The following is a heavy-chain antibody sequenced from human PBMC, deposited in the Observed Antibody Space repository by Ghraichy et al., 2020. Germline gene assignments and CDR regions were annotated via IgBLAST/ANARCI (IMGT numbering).Heavy chain of an antibody. V-gene: IGHV1-2*04. CDR3: ARAQAYSYNWFDP. CDR2: INPNSGGT. D-gene: IGHD3-16*01. CDR1: GYTFTGYY. Sequence: ASVKVSCKASGYTFTGYYMHWVRQAPGQGLEWMGWINPNSGGTNYAQKFQGWVTMTRDTSISTAYMELSRLRSDDTAVYYCARAQAYSYNWFDPWGQGTLVTVSS. J-gene: IGHJ5*02.